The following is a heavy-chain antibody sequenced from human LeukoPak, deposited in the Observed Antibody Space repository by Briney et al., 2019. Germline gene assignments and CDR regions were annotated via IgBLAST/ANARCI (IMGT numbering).Heavy chain of an antibody. CDR3: ARDLGTQYFYGMDV. CDR2: ISSSSSTI. Sequence: GGSLRLSCAASGFTFSSYSMNWVRQAPGKGLEWVSYISSSSSTIYYADSVKGRFTISRDNAKNSLYLQMNSLRAEDTAVYYCARDLGTQYFYGMDVWGQGTTVTVSS. J-gene: IGHJ6*02. D-gene: IGHD3-16*01. V-gene: IGHV3-48*04. CDR1: GFTFSSYS.